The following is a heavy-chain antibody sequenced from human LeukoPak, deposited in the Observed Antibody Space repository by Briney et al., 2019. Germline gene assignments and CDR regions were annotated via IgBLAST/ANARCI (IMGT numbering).Heavy chain of an antibody. CDR1: GFTFSSYS. Sequence: PGGSLRLSCAASGFTFSSYSMNWVRQAPGKGLEWVSSISSSSSYIYYADSVKGRFTISRDNAKNSLYLQMNSLRAEDTAVYYCARALGLIRYSSSWYENWFDPWGQGTLVTVSS. J-gene: IGHJ5*02. CDR3: ARALGLIRYSSSWYENWFDP. D-gene: IGHD6-13*01. CDR2: ISSSSSYI. V-gene: IGHV3-21*01.